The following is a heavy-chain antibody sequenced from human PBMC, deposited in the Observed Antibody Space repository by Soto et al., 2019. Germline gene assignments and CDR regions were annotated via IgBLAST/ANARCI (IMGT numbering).Heavy chain of an antibody. D-gene: IGHD6-13*01. CDR2: ISSSSSTI. CDR1: GFTFSSYS. J-gene: IGHJ4*02. CDR3: ARDPDSSSWYSEGFDY. Sequence: GGSLRLSCAASGFTFSSYSMNWVRQAPGKGLEWVSYISSSSSTIYYADSVKGRFTISRDNAKNSLYLQMNSLRAEDTAVYYCARDPDSSSWYSEGFDYWDQGTLVTVSS. V-gene: IGHV3-48*01.